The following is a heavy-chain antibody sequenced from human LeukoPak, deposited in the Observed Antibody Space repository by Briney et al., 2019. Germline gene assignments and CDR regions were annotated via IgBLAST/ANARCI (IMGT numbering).Heavy chain of an antibody. Sequence: SETLSLTCAVYGGSFSGYYWSWIRQPPGKGLEWIGEINHSGSTNYNPSLKSRVTISVDTSKNQFSLKLSSVTAADTAVYYCARGAMDYYGSGSYSDPYNWFDPWGQGTLVTVSS. CDR2: INHSGST. V-gene: IGHV4-34*01. CDR1: GGSFSGYY. J-gene: IGHJ5*02. D-gene: IGHD3-10*01. CDR3: ARGAMDYYGSGSYSDPYNWFDP.